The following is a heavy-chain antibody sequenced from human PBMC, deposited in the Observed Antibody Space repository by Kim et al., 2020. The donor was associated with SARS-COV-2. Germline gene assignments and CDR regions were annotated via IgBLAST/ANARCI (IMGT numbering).Heavy chain of an antibody. Sequence: GGSLRLSCAAAGFTFDLYAMHWVRQAPGKDLEWVSGISLDSDRKGYADSVRGRFTVSRDYAKKSVYLQMDSLRPEDTAFYYCVKDIVPGGADVGGGGTAVIVSS. CDR2: ISLDSDRK. CDR1: GFTFDLYA. CDR3: VKDIVPGGADV. V-gene: IGHV3-9*01. D-gene: IGHD6-6*01. J-gene: IGHJ6*04.